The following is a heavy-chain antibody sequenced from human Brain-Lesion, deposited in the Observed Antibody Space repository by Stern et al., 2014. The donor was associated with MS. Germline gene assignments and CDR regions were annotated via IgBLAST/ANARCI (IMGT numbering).Heavy chain of an antibody. J-gene: IGHJ4*02. CDR3: AKGAVALMVFAPDS. Sequence: QVQLVESGGGVIQPGRSLTLSCAASGFTFSTHGMHWVRQAPGKGLEWVALISYDGTNKYYPDSVKGRFTISRDNSKSTLYLQMNSLRPEDTALYYCAKGAVALMVFAPDSWGQGTLVTVSS. V-gene: IGHV3-30*18. CDR2: ISYDGTNK. D-gene: IGHD2-8*01. CDR1: GFTFSTHG.